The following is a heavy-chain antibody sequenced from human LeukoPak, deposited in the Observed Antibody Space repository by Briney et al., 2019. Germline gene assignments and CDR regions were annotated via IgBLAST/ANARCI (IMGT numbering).Heavy chain of an antibody. V-gene: IGHV3-74*01. CDR1: GFSFSSYT. CDR2: INSDGSST. J-gene: IGHJ4*02. Sequence: GGSLRLSCAASGFSFSSYTMNWVRQAPGKGLEWVSRINSDGSSTSYADSVKGRFTISRDNAKNTLYLQMNSLRAEDTAVYYCARAGRSSGFDYWGQGTLVTVSS. D-gene: IGHD6-19*01. CDR3: ARAGRSSGFDY.